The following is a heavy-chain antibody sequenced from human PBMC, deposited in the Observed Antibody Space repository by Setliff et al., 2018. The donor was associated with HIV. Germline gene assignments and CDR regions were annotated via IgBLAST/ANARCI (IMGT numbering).Heavy chain of an antibody. CDR2: INHSGST. V-gene: IGHV4-34*01. J-gene: IGHJ4*02. CDR3: ARSWGSGSYPY. D-gene: IGHD3-10*01. CDR1: GGSFSGYY. Sequence: SETLSLTCAVYGGSFSGYYWSWIRQPPGKGLEWIGEINHSGSTNYNPSLKSRVTISVDTSKNQFSLKLTSVTAADTAVYYCARSWGSGSYPYWGQGTLVTVSS.